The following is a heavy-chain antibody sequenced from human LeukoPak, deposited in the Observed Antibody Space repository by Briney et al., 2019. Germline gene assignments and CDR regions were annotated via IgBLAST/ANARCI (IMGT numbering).Heavy chain of an antibody. CDR1: GGSISSYY. Sequence: SETLSLTCTVSGGSISSYYWSWIRQPAGKGLEWIGRIYTSGSTGYNPSLKSRVTMSVDTSKNQFSLKLSTVTAADTAVYYCARVDLRAAYFDYWGQGTLVTVSS. D-gene: IGHD2-15*01. CDR3: ARVDLRAAYFDY. J-gene: IGHJ4*02. CDR2: IYTSGST. V-gene: IGHV4-4*07.